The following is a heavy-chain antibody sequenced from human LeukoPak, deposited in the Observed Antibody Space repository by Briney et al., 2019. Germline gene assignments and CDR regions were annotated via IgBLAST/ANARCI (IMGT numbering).Heavy chain of an antibody. CDR2: IYYSGGT. Sequence: SETLSLTCTVSGGSISSYYWSWIRQPPGKGLEWIGYIYYSGGTNYNPSLKSRVTISVDTSKNQFSLKLSSVTAADTAVYYCATTPITIFGVAYFYMDVWGKGTTVTVSS. V-gene: IGHV4-59*01. CDR1: GGSISSYY. J-gene: IGHJ6*03. CDR3: ATTPITIFGVAYFYMDV. D-gene: IGHD3-3*01.